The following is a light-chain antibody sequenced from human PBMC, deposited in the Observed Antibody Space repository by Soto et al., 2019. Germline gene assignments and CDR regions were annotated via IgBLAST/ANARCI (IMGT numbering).Light chain of an antibody. CDR1: QDIGTW. CDR3: QQANSFPT. CDR2: GAT. J-gene: IGKJ5*01. V-gene: IGKV1-12*01. Sequence: DVQMTQSPSSVSASVGDRVTVTCRASQDIGTWLVWYQQKPGKAPTLLISGATNLQSGVPSRFSGGGSGTDFLLTSSSLQPEVVSTYYCQQANSFPTFGRGTRLDIK.